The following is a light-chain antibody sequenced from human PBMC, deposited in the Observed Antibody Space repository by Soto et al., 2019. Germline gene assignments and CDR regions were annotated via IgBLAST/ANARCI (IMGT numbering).Light chain of an antibody. V-gene: IGKV3-20*01. Sequence: EIELTQSPGTLSLSPGERATLSCRASQSVSSSYLAWYQQKPGQAPTLLIYGASFRATDIPDRFSGSGSGTDFTLTISRLEPEDFAVYYCQHYGSSPYTFGQGTKLEIK. CDR1: QSVSSSY. CDR2: GAS. J-gene: IGKJ2*01. CDR3: QHYGSSPYT.